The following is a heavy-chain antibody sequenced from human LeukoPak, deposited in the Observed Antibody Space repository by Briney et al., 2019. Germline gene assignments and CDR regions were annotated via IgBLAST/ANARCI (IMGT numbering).Heavy chain of an antibody. CDR2: ISSSSSTI. J-gene: IGHJ4*02. D-gene: IGHD3-10*01. V-gene: IGHV3-48*01. CDR3: ARVKLYYGSGSYRDY. CDR1: GFTFSSYS. Sequence: PGGSLRLSCAASGFTFSSYSMNWVRQAPGKGLEWVSYISSSSSTIYYADSVKGRFTVSRDNAQDSLYLQMNSLRAEDTAVYYCARVKLYYGSGSYRDYWGQGTLVTVSS.